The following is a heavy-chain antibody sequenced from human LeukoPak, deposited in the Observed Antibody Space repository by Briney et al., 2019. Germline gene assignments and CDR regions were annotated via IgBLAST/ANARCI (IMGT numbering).Heavy chain of an antibody. J-gene: IGHJ6*02. V-gene: IGHV4-30-2*01. CDR2: IYHSGST. CDR3: AREGYYYYGMDV. CDR1: GGSISSGGYS. Sequence: SQTLSLTCAVSGGSISSGGYSWSWIRQPPGKGLEWIGYIYHSGSTYYNPSLKSRVTISVDRSKNQFSLKLSSVTAADTAVYYCAREGYYYYGMDVWGQGTTATVSS.